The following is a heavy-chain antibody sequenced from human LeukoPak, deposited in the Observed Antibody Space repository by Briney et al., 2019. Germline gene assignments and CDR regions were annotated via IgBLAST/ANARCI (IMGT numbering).Heavy chain of an antibody. Sequence: GGSLRLSCAASGFTFSDYYMSWIRQAPGKGLEWVAIISYDGSNEYYADSVKGRFTISRDNAKNSLYLQMNSLRAEDTAVYYCAADLFDYMDVWGKGTTVTVSS. J-gene: IGHJ6*03. CDR2: ISYDGSNE. CDR3: AADLFDYMDV. D-gene: IGHD2-21*01. CDR1: GFTFSDYY. V-gene: IGHV3-30*03.